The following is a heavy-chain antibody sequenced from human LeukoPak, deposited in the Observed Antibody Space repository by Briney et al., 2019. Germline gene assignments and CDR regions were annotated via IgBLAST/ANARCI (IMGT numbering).Heavy chain of an antibody. V-gene: IGHV3-21*01. D-gene: IGHD3-22*01. CDR1: GFTFNNYN. CDR2: ITSSGAYI. Sequence: GGSLRLSCAASGFTFNNYNMNWVRQAPGKALEWVSSITSSGAYIFYADSVKGRFTISRDNAKNSLYLQMNSLRAEDTAFYYCARESSGGYYFDVFDFWGQGTMVTVSS. J-gene: IGHJ3*01. CDR3: ARESSGGYYFDVFDF.